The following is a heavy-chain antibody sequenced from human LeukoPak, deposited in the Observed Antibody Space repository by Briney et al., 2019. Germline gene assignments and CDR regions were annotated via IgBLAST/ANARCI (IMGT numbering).Heavy chain of an antibody. Sequence: ASVKVSCKASGYTFTSYGISWVRQAPGQGLEWMGWISAYNGNTNYAQKLQGRVTMTTDTSTSTAYMELRSLRSDDTAVYYCARVTSVGGSGIYYNWFDPWGQGTLVTVSS. CDR1: GYTFTSYG. CDR2: ISAYNGNT. D-gene: IGHD3-10*01. V-gene: IGHV1-18*01. J-gene: IGHJ5*02. CDR3: ARVTSVGGSGIYYNWFDP.